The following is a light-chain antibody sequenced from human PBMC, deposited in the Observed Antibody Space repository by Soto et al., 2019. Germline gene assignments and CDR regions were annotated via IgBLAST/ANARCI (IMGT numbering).Light chain of an antibody. J-gene: IGKJ1*01. V-gene: IGKV3-20*01. CDR2: DAS. CDR1: QSISSSY. CDR3: QQYGSSPPRT. Sequence: EIVLTQSPGTLSLSPGERATLSCRASQSISSSYLAWYQQKPGQAPRLLIYDASSRATGIPDRFSGSGSGTDFTLTISRLEPEDFAVYYCQQYGSSPPRTFGKGTKVEIK.